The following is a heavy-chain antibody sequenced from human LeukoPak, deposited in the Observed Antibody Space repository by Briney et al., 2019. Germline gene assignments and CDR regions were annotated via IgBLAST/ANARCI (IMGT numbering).Heavy chain of an antibody. CDR1: GGSFSGYY. V-gene: IGHV4-34*01. Sequence: PSETLSLTCAVYGGSFSGYYWSWIRQPPGKGLEWIGEINHSGSTYYNPSLKSRVTISVDTSKNQFSLKLSSVTAADTAVYYCARYVEYYYDSSGYYYDYWGQGTLVTVSS. CDR2: INHSGST. CDR3: ARYVEYYYDSSGYYYDY. J-gene: IGHJ4*02. D-gene: IGHD3-22*01.